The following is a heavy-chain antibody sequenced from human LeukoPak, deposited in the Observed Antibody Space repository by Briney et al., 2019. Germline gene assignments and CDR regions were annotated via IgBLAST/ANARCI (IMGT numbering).Heavy chain of an antibody. CDR1: GFTFSSYW. Sequence: PGRSLRLSCAASGFTFSSYWMSWVRQAPGKGLEWVSYISSSSSTIYYADSVKGRFTISRDNAKNSLYLQMNSLRAEDTAVYYCARDSSYCSSTSCYYYYYMDVWGKGTTVTVSS. V-gene: IGHV3-48*01. CDR2: ISSSSSTI. CDR3: ARDSSYCSSTSCYYYYYMDV. J-gene: IGHJ6*03. D-gene: IGHD2-2*01.